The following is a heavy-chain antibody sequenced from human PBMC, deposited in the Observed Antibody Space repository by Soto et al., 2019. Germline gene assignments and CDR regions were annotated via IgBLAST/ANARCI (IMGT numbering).Heavy chain of an antibody. CDR2: IFPSDSDT. D-gene: IGHD3-22*01. Sequence: EESLKISCRTSGYRLTSYWIAWVRQMPGKGLEWMGIIFPSDSDTRYSPSFQGQVTISADRSTSTVFLQWASLKASDTAVYFCARKDKSGYFNWFDPWGQGTLVTVSS. J-gene: IGHJ5*02. CDR3: ARKDKSGYFNWFDP. CDR1: GYRLTSYW. V-gene: IGHV5-51*01.